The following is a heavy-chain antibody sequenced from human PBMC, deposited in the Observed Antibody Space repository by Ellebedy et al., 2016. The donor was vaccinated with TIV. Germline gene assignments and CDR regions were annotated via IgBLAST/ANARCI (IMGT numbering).Heavy chain of an antibody. CDR3: ARTVVAANNWFDP. V-gene: IGHV4-4*07. CDR1: GDSINNYY. J-gene: IGHJ5*02. Sequence: MPSETLSLTCTVSGDSINNYYWNWIRQPAGKGLEWIGRIYTSGSTNYNPSLKSRVTMSVDTSKNQFSLKLSSVTAADTAVYYCARTVVAANNWFDPWGQGTLVTVSS. CDR2: IYTSGST. D-gene: IGHD2-15*01.